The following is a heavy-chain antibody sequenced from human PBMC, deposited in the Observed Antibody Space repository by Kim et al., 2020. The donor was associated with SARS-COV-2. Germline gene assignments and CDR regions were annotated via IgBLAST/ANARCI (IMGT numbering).Heavy chain of an antibody. Sequence: ASVKVSCKASGYTFTSYAMNWVRQAPGQGFEWMGWINTNTGNPTYAQGFTGRFVFSLDTSVSTAYLQISSLKAEDTAVYYCARRRSHPLYYYGMDVWGQGTTVTVSS. CDR2: INTNTGNP. CDR1: GYTFTSYA. CDR3: ARRRSHPLYYYGMDV. J-gene: IGHJ6*02. V-gene: IGHV7-4-1*02.